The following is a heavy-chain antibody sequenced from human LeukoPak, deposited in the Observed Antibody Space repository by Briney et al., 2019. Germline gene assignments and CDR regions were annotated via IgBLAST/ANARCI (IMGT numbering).Heavy chain of an antibody. D-gene: IGHD6-13*01. CDR2: IYPSGTT. J-gene: IGHJ5*02. V-gene: IGHV4-38-2*02. Sequence: PSETLSLTRTGSGYSISSGYCWGWIRQPPGKGPEWIGNIYPSGTTYYNPSLKTRVTISVDTSKNQFSLKLSSVTAADTAVYFCARAYSSSWYFNWFDPWGQGTPVTVSS. CDR1: GYSISSGYC. CDR3: ARAYSSSWYFNWFDP.